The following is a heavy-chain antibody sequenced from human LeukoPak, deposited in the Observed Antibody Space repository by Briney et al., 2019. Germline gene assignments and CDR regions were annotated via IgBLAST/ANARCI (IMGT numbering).Heavy chain of an antibody. CDR2: IRYDGSNK. D-gene: IGHD4-17*01. Sequence: GGSLRLSCAASGFTFSSYGMHWVRQAPGKGLEWVAFIRYDGSNKYYADSVKGRFTISRDNSKNTLYLQMSSLRAEDTAVYYCAKIRDYGDYGTGDWGQGTLVTVSS. CDR3: AKIRDYGDYGTGD. J-gene: IGHJ4*02. V-gene: IGHV3-30*02. CDR1: GFTFSSYG.